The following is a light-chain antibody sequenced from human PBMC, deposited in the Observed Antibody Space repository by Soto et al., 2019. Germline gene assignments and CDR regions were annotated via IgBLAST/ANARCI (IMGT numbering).Light chain of an antibody. V-gene: IGLV2-14*03. CDR3: TSWKTSTTMI. J-gene: IGLJ2*01. Sequence: QSALTQPASVSGSPGQSITISCTGTRSDIGAYNFVSWYQQHPGEVPKLILYDVNVRPSGVSNRFSGSKSGNTASLTISGPQAADEADYDCTSWKTSTTMIFGGGTKVTVL. CDR2: DVN. CDR1: RSDIGAYNF.